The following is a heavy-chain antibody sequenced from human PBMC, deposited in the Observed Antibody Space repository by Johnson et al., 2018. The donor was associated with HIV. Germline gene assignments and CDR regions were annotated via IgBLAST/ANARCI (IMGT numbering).Heavy chain of an antibody. CDR3: AKANVSGSYWAFDI. Sequence: QVQLVESGGGVVQPGRSLRLSCAASGFTFSSYAMHWVRQAPGKGLEWVAVISYDGRNKYYADSVKGRFTISRDNSKNRLYLQMNSLRAEDTAVYYCAKANVSGSYWAFDIWGQGTMVTVSS. V-gene: IGHV3-30*04. CDR2: ISYDGRNK. D-gene: IGHD3-10*01. CDR1: GFTFSSYA. J-gene: IGHJ3*02.